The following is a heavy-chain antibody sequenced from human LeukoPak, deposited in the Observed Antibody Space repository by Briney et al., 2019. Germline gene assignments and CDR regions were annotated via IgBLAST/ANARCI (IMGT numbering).Heavy chain of an antibody. Sequence: GESLKISCNGSGYXFTSYWICWVRQMPGKGLEWMGIIYPGDSDTRYSPSFQGQVTISADKSISTAYLQWSSLKASDTAMYYCARAPTRAPHLNFDYWGQGTLVTVSS. CDR1: GYXFTSYW. D-gene: IGHD3-10*01. CDR3: ARAPTRAPHLNFDY. J-gene: IGHJ4*02. V-gene: IGHV5-51*01. CDR2: IYPGDSDT.